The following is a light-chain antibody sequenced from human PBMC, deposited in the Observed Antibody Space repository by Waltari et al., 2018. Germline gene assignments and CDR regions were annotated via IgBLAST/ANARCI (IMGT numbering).Light chain of an antibody. CDR3: SSYADSNKLI. J-gene: IGLJ2*01. Sequence: QSALTQPPSASGSPGQSVTISCTGTSSDVGGYNYVSWYQQHPGKVPKLMIYEVTKRPSGGPDRFSGSKSGNTASLTVSGLQAEDEADYYCSSYADSNKLIFGGGTQLTVL. V-gene: IGLV2-8*01. CDR1: SSDVGGYNY. CDR2: EVT.